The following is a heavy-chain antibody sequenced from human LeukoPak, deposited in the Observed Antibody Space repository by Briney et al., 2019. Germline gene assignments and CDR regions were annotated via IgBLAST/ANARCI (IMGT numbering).Heavy chain of an antibody. CDR1: GGSINSYY. D-gene: IGHD4-23*01. CDR3: ARGGKATVVTM. CDR2: IYSSGST. V-gene: IGHV4-4*07. J-gene: IGHJ4*02. Sequence: KTSGTLSLTCTVSGGSINSYYWSWIRQPAGKGLEWIGRIYSSGSTDYNPSLKSRVSMSVDTSKNQFSLKLTSVTAADTAVYYCARGGKATVVTMWGQGILVTVSS.